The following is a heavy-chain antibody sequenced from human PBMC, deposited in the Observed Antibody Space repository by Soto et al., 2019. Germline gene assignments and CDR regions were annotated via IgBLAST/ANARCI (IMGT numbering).Heavy chain of an antibody. CDR3: AKVPSGYYDSSGYSDAFDI. J-gene: IGHJ3*02. V-gene: IGHV3-23*01. Sequence: PGRSLRPSCAVSGFTFSSYAMSWVRQAPGKGLEWVSAISGRGGSTYYADSVKGRFTTSRDNSKNTLYLQMKSLRAEDTAVYYCAKVPSGYYDSSGYSDAFDIWGQGTMVTVSS. D-gene: IGHD3-22*01. CDR1: GFTFSSYA. CDR2: ISGRGGST.